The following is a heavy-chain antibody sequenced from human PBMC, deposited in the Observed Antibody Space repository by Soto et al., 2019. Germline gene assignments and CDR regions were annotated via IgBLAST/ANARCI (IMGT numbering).Heavy chain of an antibody. D-gene: IGHD2-2*01. Sequence: PSETLSLTCTVSGGSVNSDSHNWSWIRQPPGKGLEWIGYTYYTVSTNYNPSLKSRVTISLYTSMNQFSLKLSSVTAADTAVFYCAREYANSPEAFDFCGQGALVTVSS. J-gene: IGHJ4*02. CDR1: GGSVNSDSHN. V-gene: IGHV4-61*01. CDR3: AREYANSPEAFDF. CDR2: TYYTVST.